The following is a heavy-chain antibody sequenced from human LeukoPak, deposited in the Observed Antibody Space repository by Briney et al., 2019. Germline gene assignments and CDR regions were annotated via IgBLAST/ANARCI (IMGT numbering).Heavy chain of an antibody. Sequence: ASVKVSCKVSGYTLTELSMHWVRQAPGKGLEWMGGFDPEDGETIYAQKFQGRVTMTEDTSTDTAYMELSSLRSEDTAVYYCATPQSITPAGTTNFDYWGQGTLVTVSS. D-gene: IGHD6-13*01. V-gene: IGHV1-24*01. CDR3: ATPQSITPAGTTNFDY. J-gene: IGHJ4*02. CDR2: FDPEDGET. CDR1: GYTLTELS.